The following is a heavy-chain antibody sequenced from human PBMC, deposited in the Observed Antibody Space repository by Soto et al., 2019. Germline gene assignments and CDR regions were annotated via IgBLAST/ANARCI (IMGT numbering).Heavy chain of an antibody. CDR3: ARGQLDRDYYYGMDV. CDR1: GGSISSSSYY. V-gene: IGHV4-39*01. CDR2: IYYSGST. Sequence: TSETLSLTCTVSGGSISSSSYYWGWIRQPPGKGLEWIGSIYYSGSTYYNPSLKSRVTISVDTSKNQFSLKLSSVTAADTAVYYCARGQLDRDYYYGMDVWGQGTTVTVSS. J-gene: IGHJ6*02. D-gene: IGHD6-6*01.